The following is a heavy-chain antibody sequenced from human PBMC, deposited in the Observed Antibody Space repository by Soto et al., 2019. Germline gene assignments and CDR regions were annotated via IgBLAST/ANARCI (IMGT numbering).Heavy chain of an antibody. D-gene: IGHD7-27*01. CDR2: ISYDGTNK. Sequence: GGSLRLSCAASGFSFSISPMHWVRRAPGKGPEWVALISYDGTNKFYADSVKGRFTISRDNSKSTLYLQVDSLRPEDAAVYYCARDPKTSGGQHWAFNYFDSWGQGTLVTVSS. CDR3: ARDPKTSGGQHWAFNYFDS. CDR1: GFSFSISP. J-gene: IGHJ4*02. V-gene: IGHV3-30-3*01.